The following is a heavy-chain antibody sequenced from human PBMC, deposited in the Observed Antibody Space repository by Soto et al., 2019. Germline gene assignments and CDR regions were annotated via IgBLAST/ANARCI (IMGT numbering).Heavy chain of an antibody. CDR1: GYTFTSYD. V-gene: IGHV1-8*01. D-gene: IGHD2-15*01. CDR3: ARGGPSTFIYCSGGSCYTNWFDP. CDR2: MNPNSGNT. J-gene: IGHJ5*02. Sequence: GASVKVSCKASGYTFTSYDINWVRQATGQGLEWMGWMNPNSGNTGYAQKFQGRVTMTRNTSISTAYMELSSLRSEDTAVYYCARGGPSTFIYCSGGSCYTNWFDPWGQGTLVTVSS.